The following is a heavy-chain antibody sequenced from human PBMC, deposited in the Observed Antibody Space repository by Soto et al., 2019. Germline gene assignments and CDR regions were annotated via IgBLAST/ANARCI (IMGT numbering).Heavy chain of an antibody. V-gene: IGHV1-46*01. CDR3: ARWSERGGYSYGLSPYYFDY. J-gene: IGHJ4*02. D-gene: IGHD5-18*01. Sequence: ASVKVSCKASVYTFTSYYMNWVRQAPGKGIERMGLINPSSASTNYAQKFQGRVTMTRDTSTSTVYMELSRLRSDDTAVYYCARWSERGGYSYGLSPYYFDYWGQGTLVTGSS. CDR2: INPSSAST. CDR1: VYTFTSYY.